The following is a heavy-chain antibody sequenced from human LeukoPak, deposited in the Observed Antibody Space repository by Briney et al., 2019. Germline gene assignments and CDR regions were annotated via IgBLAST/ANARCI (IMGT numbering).Heavy chain of an antibody. V-gene: IGHV4-59*01. Sequence: PSETLSLTCTVSGGSISSYYWSWIRQPPGKGLEWIGYIYYSGSTNYNPSLKSRVTISVDTSKNQFSLKLSSVTAADTAVYYCARGGDYYDSSGYPGAFDIWGQGTMVTVSS. CDR3: ARGGDYYDSSGYPGAFDI. CDR2: IYYSGST. CDR1: GGSISSYY. D-gene: IGHD3-22*01. J-gene: IGHJ3*02.